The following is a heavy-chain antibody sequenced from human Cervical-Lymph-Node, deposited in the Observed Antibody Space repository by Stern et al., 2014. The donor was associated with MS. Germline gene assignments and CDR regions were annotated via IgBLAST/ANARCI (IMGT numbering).Heavy chain of an antibody. CDR3: ARHCGFRPGCIDY. J-gene: IGHJ4*02. D-gene: IGHD2-21*01. CDR1: GYSFTTYW. V-gene: IGHV5-51*01. Sequence: EVQLVQSGAEVKKPGESLKISCKGSGYSFTTYWIGWVRQMPGKGLAWMGVNFPGDSDTRYSPSFQGQVTISADKSISTAYLQWSSLKASDTAMYYCARHCGFRPGCIDYWGQGTLVTVSS. CDR2: NFPGDSDT.